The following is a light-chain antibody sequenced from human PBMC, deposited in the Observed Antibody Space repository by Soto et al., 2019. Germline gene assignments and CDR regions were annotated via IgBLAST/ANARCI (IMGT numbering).Light chain of an antibody. CDR3: QQVNVYPST. CDR1: QGISSY. J-gene: IGKJ4*01. Sequence: IQLTQSPSSLSASVGDRVTITCRASQGISSYLGWYQQKPGKAPNLLIYDASTLHSGVPSRFSGGGSGTDFTLTISSLQPEDFATYYCQQVNVYPSTFGGGTKVGIK. CDR2: DAS. V-gene: IGKV1-9*01.